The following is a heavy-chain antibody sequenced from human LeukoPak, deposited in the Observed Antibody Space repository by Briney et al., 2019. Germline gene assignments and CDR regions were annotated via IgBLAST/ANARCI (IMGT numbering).Heavy chain of an antibody. CDR3: ARQSSRGAFRVFDY. CDR1: GGSISSCSYY. CDR2: IYYSGST. J-gene: IGHJ4*02. Sequence: PSETLSLTCTVSGGSISSCSYYWGWIGQPPGKGLEWTRSIYYSGSTYYNPSLKSRVTISVDTSKSHFSLKLSSVTAADTAVYYCARQSSRGAFRVFDYWGQGTLVTVSS. D-gene: IGHD3-10*01. V-gene: IGHV4-39*01.